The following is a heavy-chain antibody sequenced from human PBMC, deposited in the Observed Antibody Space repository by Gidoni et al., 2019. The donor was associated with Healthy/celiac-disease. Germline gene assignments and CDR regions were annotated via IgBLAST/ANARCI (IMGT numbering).Heavy chain of an antibody. CDR1: GFTFSSYE. V-gene: IGHV3-48*03. D-gene: IGHD2-15*01. J-gene: IGHJ4*02. CDR3: ARDLVVVAADPRHFDY. CDR2: ISSSGSTI. Sequence: EVQLLESGGGLVQPGGSLRLSCAASGFTFSSYEINWVRQAPGKGLEWVAYISSSGSTIYYADSVKGRFTISRDNAKNSLYLQMNSRRAEDTAVYYCARDLVVVAADPRHFDYWGQGTLVTVSS.